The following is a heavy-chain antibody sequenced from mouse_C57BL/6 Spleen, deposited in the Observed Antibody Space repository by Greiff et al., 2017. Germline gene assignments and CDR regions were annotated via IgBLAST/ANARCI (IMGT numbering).Heavy chain of an antibody. Sequence: QVQLKESGPGLVQPSQCLSITCTASGFSLTSYGVHWVRQSPGKGLEWLGVIWSGGSTDYNAAFISRLSISKDNSKSQVFFKMNSLQADDTAVYYCARGGRGAMDYWGQGTSVTVSS. J-gene: IGHJ4*01. CDR1: GFSLTSYG. CDR2: IWSGGST. CDR3: ARGGRGAMDY. V-gene: IGHV2-2*01.